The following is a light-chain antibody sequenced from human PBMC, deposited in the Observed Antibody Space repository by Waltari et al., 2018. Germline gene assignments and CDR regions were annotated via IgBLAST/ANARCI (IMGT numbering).Light chain of an antibody. Sequence: SYELTQPPSVSVSPGQTARITCSGDDLTKRKAYWYQQRSGQAPVLVISDDRDRPAGFPEGCSGGTSVTMATLTLSGTQVEDDADYYCFSIDTTGNHRVFGGGTRLTVL. CDR3: FSIDTTGNHRV. J-gene: IGLJ2*01. CDR1: DLTKRK. V-gene: IGLV3-10*01. CDR2: DDR.